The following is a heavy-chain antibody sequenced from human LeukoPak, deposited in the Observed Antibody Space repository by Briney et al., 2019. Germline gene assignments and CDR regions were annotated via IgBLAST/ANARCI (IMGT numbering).Heavy chain of an antibody. D-gene: IGHD5-12*01. CDR3: ARYPRPSYYFDY. J-gene: IGHJ4*02. V-gene: IGHV3-7*01. CDR2: IKQDGSEK. CDR1: GFTFSSYW. Sequence: PGGSLRLSCAASGFTFSSYWMSWIRQAPGKGLEWVANIKQDGSEKYYVDSVKGRFTISRDNAKNSVYQQMNSLRAEDTGVYYCARYPRPSYYFDYWGRGTLATISS.